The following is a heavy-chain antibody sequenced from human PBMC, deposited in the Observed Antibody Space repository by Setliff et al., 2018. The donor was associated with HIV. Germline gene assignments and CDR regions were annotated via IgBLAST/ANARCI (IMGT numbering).Heavy chain of an antibody. D-gene: IGHD3-22*01. CDR3: ARGGGYDRSGYYPFDY. V-gene: IGHV4-34*01. Sequence: PSETLSLTCAVYGGSLSGYHWSWIRQSPEEGLEWIGEINHSGSTNYNPSLKSRVTMSVDTSKNQFSLKLSSVTAADTAVYYCARGGGYDRSGYYPFDYWGQGTPVTVSS. CDR2: INHSGST. J-gene: IGHJ4*02. CDR1: GGSLSGYH.